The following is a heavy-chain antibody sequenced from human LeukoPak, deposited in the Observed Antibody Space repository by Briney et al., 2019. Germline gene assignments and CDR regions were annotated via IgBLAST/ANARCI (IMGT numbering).Heavy chain of an antibody. J-gene: IGHJ5*02. D-gene: IGHD5-18*01. V-gene: IGHV1-69*05. CDR1: GGSFSSYG. CDR3: AREDHTANNWFDP. Sequence: ATVKVSCKASGGSFSSYGISWVRQALGQGLEWMGGIIPMLGRSNYAQKFQGRVTISTDESTSTAYMEMSSLRSEDTAVYYCAREDHTANNWFDPWGQGTLVTVSS. CDR2: IIPMLGRS.